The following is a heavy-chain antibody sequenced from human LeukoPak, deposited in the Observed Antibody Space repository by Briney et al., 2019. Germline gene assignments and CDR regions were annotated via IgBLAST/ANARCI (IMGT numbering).Heavy chain of an antibody. V-gene: IGHV4-30-2*01. D-gene: IGHD1-26*01. Sequence: SQTLSLTCAVSGGSISSGGYSWSWIRQPPGKGLEWIGYIYHSGSTYYNPSLKSRVTISVDRSKNQFSLKLSSVTAADTAVYYCARDSSSSNSGRTRKNWFDPWGQGTLVTVSP. CDR2: IYHSGST. CDR1: GGSISSGGYS. CDR3: ARDSSSSNSGRTRKNWFDP. J-gene: IGHJ5*02.